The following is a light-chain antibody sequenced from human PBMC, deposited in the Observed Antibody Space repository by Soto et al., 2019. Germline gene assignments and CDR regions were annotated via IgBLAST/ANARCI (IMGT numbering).Light chain of an antibody. CDR3: SSYRSSSPYV. CDR1: SSDVGGYNY. Sequence: QSVLTQPASVSGSPGQSITISCTGTSSDVGGYNYVSWYQQHPGKAPKLMIYEVSNRPSGVSNRFSGSKSGNTASLTISGLQAEDEADYYCSSYRSSSPYVFGTGTKVTVL. V-gene: IGLV2-14*01. CDR2: EVS. J-gene: IGLJ1*01.